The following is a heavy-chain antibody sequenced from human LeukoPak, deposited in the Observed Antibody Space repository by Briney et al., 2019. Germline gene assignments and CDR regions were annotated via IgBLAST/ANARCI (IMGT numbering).Heavy chain of an antibody. D-gene: IGHD3-16*01. Sequence: GGFLRLSCAASGFTFSSYAMSWVRQAPGKGLEWVSSISGSGGTTYYADAVRGRFTISRDNSKNTAYLQMNSLRAEDTALYYCVTKLYVGHTHAFDIWGQGTMVTVSP. CDR2: ISGSGGTT. V-gene: IGHV3-23*01. CDR3: VTKLYVGHTHAFDI. CDR1: GFTFSSYA. J-gene: IGHJ3*02.